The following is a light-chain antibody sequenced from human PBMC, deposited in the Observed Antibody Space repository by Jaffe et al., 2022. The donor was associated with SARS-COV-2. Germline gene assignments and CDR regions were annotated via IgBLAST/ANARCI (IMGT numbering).Light chain of an antibody. CDR2: DVS. CDR3: QQYNRRPLT. CDR1: QSVSSD. Sequence: EILMAQSPATLSLSPGQRASLSCRASQSVSSDLAWYQQKPGQAPRLLIYDVSTRASGIPTRFSGSGSGTEFTLTISSLQSEDFAIYYCQQYNRRPLTFGGGTKVEIK. V-gene: IGKV3-15*01. J-gene: IGKJ4*01.